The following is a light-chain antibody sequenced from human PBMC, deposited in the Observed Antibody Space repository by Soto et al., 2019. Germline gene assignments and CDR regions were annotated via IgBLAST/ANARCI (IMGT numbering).Light chain of an antibody. J-gene: IGKJ3*01. CDR1: QTVSTNY. CDR2: GAS. CDR3: HQSGSSPLT. V-gene: IGKV3-20*01. Sequence: EIVLTQSPGTLSLSPGERATLSCRASQTVSTNYLAWYQQKPGQPPRLLIYGASSTATGIPDRFSGSGSGTDFTLTISRLDPEDFAVYYCHQSGSSPLTFGPGTKV.